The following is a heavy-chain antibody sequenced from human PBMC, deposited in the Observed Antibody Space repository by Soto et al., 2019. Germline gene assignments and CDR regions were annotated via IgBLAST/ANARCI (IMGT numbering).Heavy chain of an antibody. J-gene: IGHJ5*02. CDR1: PGSIRLYW. V-gene: IGHV4-59*12. D-gene: IGHD3-10*01. CDR3: TRAERFPRSWFDP. Sequence: SQILSLTCTVSPGSIRLYWWGWIRQTPGKGLEWIAYIYYSGSTNYNPSLKSRVTISLDTSNNHFSLKMTSMTAADTAMYFCTRAERFPRSWFDPWGQGTQVTGAS. CDR2: IYYSGST.